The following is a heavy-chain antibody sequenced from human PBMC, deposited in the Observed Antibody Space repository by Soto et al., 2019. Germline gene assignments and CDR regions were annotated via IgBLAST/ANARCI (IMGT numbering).Heavy chain of an antibody. D-gene: IGHD1-26*01. J-gene: IGHJ4*02. CDR3: ARSPYSGSYLDY. CDR1: GFTFSSYE. Sequence: GGSLRLSCAASGFTFSSYEMNWVRQAPGKGLEWVSYISSSGSTIYYADSVKGRFTISRDNAKNSLYLQMNSLRAEDTAFYYCARSPYSGSYLDYWGQGTLVTVSS. V-gene: IGHV3-48*03. CDR2: ISSSGSTI.